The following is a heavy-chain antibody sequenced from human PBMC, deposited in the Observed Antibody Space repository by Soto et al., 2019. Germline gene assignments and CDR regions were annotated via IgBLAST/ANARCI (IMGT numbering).Heavy chain of an antibody. CDR3: ARGQCFGNSFEY. J-gene: IGHJ4*02. Sequence: VKISCKASGYNFTGYYMHWMRQAPGQGLEWMGWINPNNGGTNYAQKFQGRVTMTRDTSISTAYMGLSRLRSDDTAVYYCARGQCFGNSFEYWGEGPLVTVSS. CDR2: INPNNGGT. CDR1: GYNFTGYY. V-gene: IGHV1-2*02. D-gene: IGHD4-4*01.